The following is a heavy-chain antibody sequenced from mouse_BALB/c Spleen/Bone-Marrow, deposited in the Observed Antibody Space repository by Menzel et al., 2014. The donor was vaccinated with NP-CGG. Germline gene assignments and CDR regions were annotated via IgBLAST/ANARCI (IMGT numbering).Heavy chain of an antibody. V-gene: IGHV1-37*01. D-gene: IGHD1-1*01. CDR3: GRGAYYYGSSYYFDY. J-gene: IGHJ2*01. CDR2: INPYNGDT. Sequence: EVQLQQSGPELVKPGASVKISCKASGYSFTGYFMNWVKQSHGKSLEWIGRINPYNGDTFYNQKFKGKATLTVDKSSSTAHMELLGLTSEDSAVYYCGRGAYYYGSSYYFDYWGQGTTLTVSS. CDR1: GYSFTGYF.